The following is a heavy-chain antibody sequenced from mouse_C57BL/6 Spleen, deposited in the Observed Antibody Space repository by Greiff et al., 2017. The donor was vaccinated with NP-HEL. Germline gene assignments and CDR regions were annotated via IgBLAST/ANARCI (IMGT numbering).Heavy chain of an antibody. V-gene: IGHV5-4*01. J-gene: IGHJ1*03. CDR3: ARDALDGYYPYFDG. CDR1: GFTFSSYA. CDR2: ISDGGSYT. Sequence: EVMLVESGGGLVKPGGSLKLSCAASGFTFSSYAMSWVRQTPEKRLEWVATISDGGSYTYYPDNVKGRFTISRDNAKNNLYLQMSHLKSEDTAMYYCARDALDGYYPYFDGWGTGTTVTVSS. D-gene: IGHD2-3*01.